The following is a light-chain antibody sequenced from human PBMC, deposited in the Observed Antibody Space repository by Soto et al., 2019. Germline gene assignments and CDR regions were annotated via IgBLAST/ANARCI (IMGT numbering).Light chain of an antibody. CDR3: QDYGSSRT. CDR1: QSVTSSY. J-gene: IGKJ1*01. V-gene: IGKV3-20*01. Sequence: EIVLTQSPGTLPLSPGERATLSCRASQSVTSSYLAWYQQKPGQAPRLLIYGASNRATCIPDRFSGSGSGTDFTLTISRLEPEDFAVYYCQDYGSSRTFGQGTKVEIK. CDR2: GAS.